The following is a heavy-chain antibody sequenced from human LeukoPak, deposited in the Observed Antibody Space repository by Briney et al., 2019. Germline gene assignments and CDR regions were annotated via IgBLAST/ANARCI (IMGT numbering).Heavy chain of an antibody. Sequence: SVKVSCKASGFTFTSSAVQWVRQARGQRLEWIGWIVVGSGNTNYAQKFQERVTITRDMSTSTAYMELSSLRSEDTAVYYCAAPSRIVGATSPKVWYFDLWGRGTLVTVSS. J-gene: IGHJ2*01. D-gene: IGHD1-26*01. V-gene: IGHV1-58*01. CDR2: IVVGSGNT. CDR3: AAPSRIVGATSPKVWYFDL. CDR1: GFTFTSSA.